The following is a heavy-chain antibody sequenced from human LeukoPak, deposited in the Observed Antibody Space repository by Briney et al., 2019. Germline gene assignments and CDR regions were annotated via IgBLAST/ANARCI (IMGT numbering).Heavy chain of an antibody. CDR3: AREGKDYDFWSGYPGILYYYYGMDV. CDR2: IKQDGSEK. V-gene: IGHV3-7*03. J-gene: IGHJ6*02. Sequence: GGSLRLSCAASGFTFSSYWMSWVRQAPGKGLEWVANIKQDGSEKYYVDSVKGRFTISRDNAKNSLYLQMNSLRAEDTAVYYCAREGKDYDFWSGYPGILYYYYGMDVWGQGTTVTVSS. D-gene: IGHD3-3*01. CDR1: GFTFSSYW.